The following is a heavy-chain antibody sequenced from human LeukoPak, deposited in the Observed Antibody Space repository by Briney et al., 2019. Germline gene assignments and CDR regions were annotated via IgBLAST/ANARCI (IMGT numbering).Heavy chain of an antibody. CDR1: GFTFSSYS. J-gene: IGHJ4*02. D-gene: IGHD3-9*01. CDR2: ISSSSSYI. CDR3: ARPIYDILTGYYY. Sequence: GGSLRLSCAASGFTFSSYSMNWVRQAPGKGLEWVSSISSSSSYIYYADSVKGRFTISRDNAKNSLYLQMNSLRAEDTAVYYCARPIYDILTGYYYWGQGTLVTVSS. V-gene: IGHV3-21*01.